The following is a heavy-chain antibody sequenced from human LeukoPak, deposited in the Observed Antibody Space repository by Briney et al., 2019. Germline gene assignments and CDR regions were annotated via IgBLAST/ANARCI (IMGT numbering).Heavy chain of an antibody. J-gene: IGHJ4*02. D-gene: IGHD3-10*01. Sequence: GRSLRLSCAACGFTFSSYGMHWVRQAPGKGLEWVALIWDDGSNNYYADSVKGRFTISRDNSKNTLYLQMNSLRAEDTAVYYCAKDHSTHYYGSGTYGPRGYSDYWGQGTLVTVSA. CDR1: GFTFSSYG. CDR3: AKDHSTHYYGSGTYGPRGYSDY. CDR2: IWDDGSNN. V-gene: IGHV3-33*06.